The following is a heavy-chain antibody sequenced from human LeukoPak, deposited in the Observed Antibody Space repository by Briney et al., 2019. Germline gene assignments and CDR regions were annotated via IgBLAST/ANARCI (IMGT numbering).Heavy chain of an antibody. CDR1: GFTFNNYA. J-gene: IGHJ2*01. CDR3: AKERRASDPWYFDL. CDR2: ISSGGST. Sequence: GGSLRLSCVASGFTFNNYAMSWVRQAPGQGLEWVSAISSGGSTSYADSAKGRFTISRDNSQDTLSLQMNSLRVEDTAVYYCAKERRASDPWYFDLWGRGSLVTV. V-gene: IGHV3-23*01.